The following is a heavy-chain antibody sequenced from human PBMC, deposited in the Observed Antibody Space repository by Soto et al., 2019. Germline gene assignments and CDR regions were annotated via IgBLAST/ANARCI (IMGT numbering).Heavy chain of an antibody. CDR3: ARGLAFDRPITVAEPFDS. D-gene: IGHD6-19*01. V-gene: IGHV4-34*02. J-gene: IGHJ4*02. Sequence: QVQLQQWGAGLLKASETLSLTCVVSGGSFSGYFWTWIRQSPGRGQEWIGEISHSGSRNYNPAFQSRVIISVDSSKKHVSLKLSSVTAADSATYFCARGLAFDRPITVAEPFDSWGQGTLVTVSS. CDR1: GGSFSGYF. CDR2: ISHSGSR.